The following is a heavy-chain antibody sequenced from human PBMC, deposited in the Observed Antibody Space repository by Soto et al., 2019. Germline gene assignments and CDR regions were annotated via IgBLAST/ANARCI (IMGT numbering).Heavy chain of an antibody. J-gene: IGHJ6*02. CDR2: IIPIFGTA. CDR3: AREGPYCSGGSCYSVPGGMDV. D-gene: IGHD2-15*01. Sequence: QVQLVQSEAEVKKPGSSVKVSCKASGGTFSSYAISWVRQAPGQGLEWMGGIIPIFGTANYAQKFQGRVTITADKSTSTAYMELSSLRSEDTAVYYCAREGPYCSGGSCYSVPGGMDVWGQGTTVTVSS. V-gene: IGHV1-69*06. CDR1: GGTFSSYA.